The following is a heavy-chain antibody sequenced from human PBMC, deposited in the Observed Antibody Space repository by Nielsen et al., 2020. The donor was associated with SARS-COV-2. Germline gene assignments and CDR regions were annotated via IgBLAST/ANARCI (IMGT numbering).Heavy chain of an antibody. V-gene: IGHV3-30*18. CDR3: AKDDGYCYGGSCYFFDY. CDR1: GFTFDDYG. J-gene: IGHJ4*02. CDR2: ISYEGTNK. Sequence: GESLKISCAASGFTFDDYGMSWVRQAPGKGLEWVAVISYEGTNKDYADSVKGRFTISRDNSKNTLYLQMSSLRAEDTAVYYCAKDDGYCYGGSCYFFDYWGQGTLVTVSS. D-gene: IGHD2-15*01.